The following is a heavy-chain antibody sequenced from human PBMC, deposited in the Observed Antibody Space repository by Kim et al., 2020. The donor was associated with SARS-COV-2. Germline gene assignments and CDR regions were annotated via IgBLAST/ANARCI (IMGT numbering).Heavy chain of an antibody. CDR3: AREESRIDYSNYVGWFDP. D-gene: IGHD4-4*01. J-gene: IGHJ5*02. V-gene: IGHV3-74*01. Sequence: KGRFTISRDNAKNTLYLQMNSLRAEDTAVYYCAREESRIDYSNYVGWFDPWGQGTLVTVSS.